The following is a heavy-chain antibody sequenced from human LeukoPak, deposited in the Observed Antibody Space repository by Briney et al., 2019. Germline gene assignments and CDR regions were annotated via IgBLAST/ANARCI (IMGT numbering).Heavy chain of an antibody. Sequence: GGSLRLSCAASGFIFSDYYMIWIRQAPGKGLEWLSYISSSGSSIYYAESVKGRFTISRDNAKKSLHLQMNSLRAEDTAVYYCARVKGSYSVDYWGQGTLVTVSS. CDR3: ARVKGSYSVDY. D-gene: IGHD1-26*01. CDR2: ISSSGSSI. V-gene: IGHV3-11*01. CDR1: GFIFSDYY. J-gene: IGHJ4*02.